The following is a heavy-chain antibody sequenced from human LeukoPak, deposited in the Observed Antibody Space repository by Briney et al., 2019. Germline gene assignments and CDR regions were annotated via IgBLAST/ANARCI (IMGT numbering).Heavy chain of an antibody. CDR2: ISYDGSNK. Sequence: PGRSLRLSCADSGFTLSSCAMRWVRQAPGKGLERVAVISYDGSNKYYADSVKGRFTISRDNSKNTLYLQMDRLRAEDTAVYYCARLAGIAVAREMYDIWGQGTMVTVSS. CDR1: GFTLSSCA. CDR3: ARLAGIAVAREMYDI. D-gene: IGHD6-19*01. J-gene: IGHJ3*02. V-gene: IGHV3-30-3*01.